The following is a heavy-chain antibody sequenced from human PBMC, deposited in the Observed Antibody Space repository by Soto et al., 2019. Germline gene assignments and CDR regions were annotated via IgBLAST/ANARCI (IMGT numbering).Heavy chain of an antibody. Sequence: SVKVSCKASGGTFGSFGFIWVRQAPGQGLEWVVTIIPIFGTTNYAQNFQGRVTITADDSTGTLYMELTSLRSDDAAIYYCAKESEIATSLDSWGQGTLVTVSS. CDR1: GGTFGSFG. D-gene: IGHD3-22*01. V-gene: IGHV1-69*13. CDR2: IIPIFGTT. J-gene: IGHJ4*02. CDR3: AKESEIATSLDS.